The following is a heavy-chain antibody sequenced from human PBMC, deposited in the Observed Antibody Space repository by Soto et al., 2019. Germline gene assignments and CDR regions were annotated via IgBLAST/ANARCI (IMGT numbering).Heavy chain of an antibody. J-gene: IGHJ4*02. CDR2: ISYDGNVA. D-gene: IGHD1-1*01. V-gene: IGHV3-30*18. CDR3: AKEGPITNWYFDY. Sequence: QVQLVESGGGVVQPGRSLRLSCAASGFTFSSYGMHWVHQAPGKGLEWVTVISYDGNVAYYADSVKGRFTISRDNSKNTLYLQMNSLRTEDTAMYYCAKEGPITNWYFDYWGQGTLVTVSS. CDR1: GFTFSSYG.